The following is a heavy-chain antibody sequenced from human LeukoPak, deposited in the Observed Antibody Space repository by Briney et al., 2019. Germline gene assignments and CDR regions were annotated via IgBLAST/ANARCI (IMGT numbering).Heavy chain of an antibody. D-gene: IGHD3-10*01. CDR3: AKFRWFGETSDAFDI. CDR2: ITSSGTT. J-gene: IGHJ3*02. CDR1: GFTFSSYE. Sequence: PGGSLRLSCEATGFTFSSYEIHWVRQAPGKGLEWVSYITSSGTTYYADSVKGRFTISRDNAKKSLYLQMNSLRAEDTAVYYCAKFRWFGETSDAFDIWGQGTMVTVSS. V-gene: IGHV3-48*03.